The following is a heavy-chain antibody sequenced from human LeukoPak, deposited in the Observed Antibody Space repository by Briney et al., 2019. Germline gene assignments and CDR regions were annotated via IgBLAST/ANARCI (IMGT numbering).Heavy chain of an antibody. V-gene: IGHV3-15*01. CDR2: IKSKPDGGAI. CDR1: GFTVSSNY. D-gene: IGHD1/OR15-1a*01. J-gene: IGHJ4*02. Sequence: GGSLRLSRAASGFTVSSNYMSWVRQAPGKGLEWVGRIKSKPDGGAIDYAAPVKGRFTISRDESQNTVSLHMNSLKTEDTAVYYCSSGTLNRDSLGYWGQGTLVTVSS. CDR3: SSGTLNRDSLGY.